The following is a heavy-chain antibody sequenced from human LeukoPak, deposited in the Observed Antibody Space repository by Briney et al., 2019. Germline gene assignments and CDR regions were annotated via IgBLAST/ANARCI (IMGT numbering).Heavy chain of an antibody. CDR3: ARVGGQWLADFDY. CDR2: IYYSGST. V-gene: IGHV4-39*07. D-gene: IGHD6-19*01. J-gene: IGHJ4*02. CDR1: GGSISSSSYY. Sequence: SETLSLTCTVSGGSISSSSYYWGWIRQPPGKGLEWIGSIYYSGSTYYNPSLKSRVTISVDTSKNQFSLKLSSVTAADTAVYYCARVGGQWLADFDYWGQGTLVTVSS.